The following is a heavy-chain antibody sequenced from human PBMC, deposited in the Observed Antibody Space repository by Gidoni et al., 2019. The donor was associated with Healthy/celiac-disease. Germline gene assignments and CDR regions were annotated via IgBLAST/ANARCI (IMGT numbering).Heavy chain of an antibody. CDR3: ARGLARDY. V-gene: IGHV1-8*01. Sequence: QVQLVQSWAEVKKPGASVKVSCQASGYIFTSFDINWVRQATGHGLEWMGWMNPNSGNTGYAQKFQGRVTMTRNTSIRTAYMELSSLRSEDTAVYYCARGLARDYWGQGTLVTVSS. CDR2: MNPNSGNT. CDR1: GYIFTSFD. J-gene: IGHJ4*02. D-gene: IGHD6-6*01.